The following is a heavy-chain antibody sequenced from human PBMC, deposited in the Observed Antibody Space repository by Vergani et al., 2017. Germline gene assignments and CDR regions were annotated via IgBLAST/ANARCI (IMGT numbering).Heavy chain of an antibody. CDR1: GFTFSSYS. CDR3: AKFVVVPAAIDY. D-gene: IGHD2-2*02. Sequence: EVQLVESGGGLVKPGGSLRLSCAASGFTFSSYSMNWVRQAPGKGLEWVSSISSSSSYIYYADSVKGRFTISRDNAKNSLYLQMNSLRAEDTAVYYCAKFVVVPAAIDYWGQGTLVTVSS. CDR2: ISSSSSYI. V-gene: IGHV3-21*01. J-gene: IGHJ4*02.